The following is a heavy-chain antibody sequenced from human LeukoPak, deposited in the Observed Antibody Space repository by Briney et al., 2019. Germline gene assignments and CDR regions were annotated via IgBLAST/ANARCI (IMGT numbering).Heavy chain of an antibody. V-gene: IGHV1-24*01. CDR1: GYTLSTFI. J-gene: IGHJ4*02. D-gene: IGHD6-19*01. CDR2: FDGEDGET. Sequence: ASLKLSCKASGYTLSTFIMNWVRQAPGKGLEWMAGFDGEDGETIYAQRFRGRVTMTEDTSTDTAYMELSSLRSEDTAVYYCATDPSGWYVFDYWGQGTLVTVSS. CDR3: ATDPSGWYVFDY.